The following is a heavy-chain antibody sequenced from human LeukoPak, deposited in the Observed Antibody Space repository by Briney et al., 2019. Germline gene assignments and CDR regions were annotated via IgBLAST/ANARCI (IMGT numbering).Heavy chain of an antibody. Sequence: GGSLRLSCAASGLTFTNYAMSWVRQAPGEGLEWVSGISDNGGGRYYADSVKGRFTISRDNSKNMLYLQMNSLRAEDTAVYYCAKESGALGAPLYDYWGQGTLVTVSS. CDR3: AKESGALGAPLYDY. CDR1: GLTFTNYA. CDR2: ISDNGGGR. D-gene: IGHD4/OR15-4a*01. J-gene: IGHJ4*02. V-gene: IGHV3-23*01.